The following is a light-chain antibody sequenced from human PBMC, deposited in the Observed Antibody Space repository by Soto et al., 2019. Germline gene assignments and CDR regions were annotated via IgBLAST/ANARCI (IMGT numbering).Light chain of an antibody. CDR3: QQYGSSIT. CDR2: GAS. J-gene: IGKJ5*01. CDR1: QSVSSSY. V-gene: IGKV3-20*01. Sequence: IVLTQSPGILSLSPGEIATLSCRASQSVSSSYLAWYQQKPGQAPRLLIYGASSRATGIPDRFSGSGSGTDFTLTISRLEPEDFAVYYCQQYGSSITFRQGTRLEIK.